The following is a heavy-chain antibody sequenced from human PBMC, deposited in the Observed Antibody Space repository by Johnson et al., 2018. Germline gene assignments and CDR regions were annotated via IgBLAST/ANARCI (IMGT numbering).Heavy chain of an antibody. V-gene: IGHV3-43*01. CDR1: GFTFDDYS. Sequence: QLVQSGGVVVQPGGSLRLSCAASGFTFDDYSMHWVRQAPGKGLEWVSLINWAGGTYYADSVTGRFTISRDNSKNSLYQQMDSLRTDYTALYYVAKDIGSGGNSAFEIWGQGTMVTVSS. J-gene: IGHJ3*02. CDR2: INWAGGT. CDR3: AKDIGSGGNSAFEI. D-gene: IGHD4-23*01.